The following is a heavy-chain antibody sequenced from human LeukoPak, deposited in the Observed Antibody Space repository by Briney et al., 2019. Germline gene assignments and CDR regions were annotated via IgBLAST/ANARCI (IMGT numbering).Heavy chain of an antibody. CDR3: AKWSRWLQPPY. V-gene: IGHV3-23*05. D-gene: IGHD5-24*01. CDR2: ISISGLKT. Sequence: PGGSLRLSCAASGFTFSSYAMSWLRQAPGKGLEWVAGISISGLKTYYGDSVKGRFTISRDNSKNTLYLQMNSLRAEDTAVYYCAKWSRWLQPPYWGQGTLVTVSS. J-gene: IGHJ4*02. CDR1: GFTFSSYA.